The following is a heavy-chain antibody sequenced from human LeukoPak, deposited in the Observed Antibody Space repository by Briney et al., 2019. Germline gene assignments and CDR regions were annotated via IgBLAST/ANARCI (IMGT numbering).Heavy chain of an antibody. Sequence: GGSLRLSCAASGFTFSSYGMHWVRQAPGKGLEWVAVISYDGSNKYYADSVKGRFTISRDNSKNTLDLQMNSLRIEDTALYYCAKDRGMVTAITAFDIWGQGTLVTVSS. CDR2: ISYDGSNK. V-gene: IGHV3-30*18. CDR1: GFTFSSYG. J-gene: IGHJ3*02. D-gene: IGHD2-21*02. CDR3: AKDRGMVTAITAFDI.